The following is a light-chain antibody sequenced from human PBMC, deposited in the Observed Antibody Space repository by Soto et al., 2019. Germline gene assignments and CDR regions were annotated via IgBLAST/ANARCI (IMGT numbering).Light chain of an antibody. CDR2: KAS. CDR1: QTIFSW. Sequence: DIQMTQSPSTLSASVGDRVTITCRASQTIFSWLAWYQQKPGTPPKLLIYKASTLQSGVPSRFSGSRSGTEFTLTISSLQPDDIATYYCQQYHSYSRTFGQGTKVEFK. J-gene: IGKJ1*01. CDR3: QQYHSYSRT. V-gene: IGKV1-5*03.